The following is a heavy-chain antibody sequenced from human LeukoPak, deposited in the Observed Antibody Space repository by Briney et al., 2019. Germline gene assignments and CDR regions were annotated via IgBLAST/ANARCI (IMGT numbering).Heavy chain of an antibody. Sequence: GGSLRLSCAASGFTFSRYWMHWVRQAPGKGLVWVSRINTDGSSTSYADSVKGRFSISRDNAKNTLYLQMNSLRAEDTAVYYCARGTTIFGVAPGYWGQGTLVTVSS. CDR3: ARGTTIFGVAPGY. CDR1: GFTFSRYW. CDR2: INTDGSST. J-gene: IGHJ4*02. V-gene: IGHV3-74*01. D-gene: IGHD3-3*01.